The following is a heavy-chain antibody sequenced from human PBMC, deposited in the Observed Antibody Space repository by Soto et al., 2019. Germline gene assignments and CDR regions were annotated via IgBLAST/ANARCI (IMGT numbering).Heavy chain of an antibody. CDR1: GFTFSSYT. CDR3: ARKKGDTFDI. CDR2: ISSSGTYT. J-gene: IGHJ3*02. V-gene: IGHV3-21*01. Sequence: GGSLRLSCAASGFTFSSYTMNWVRQAPGKGLEWVSFISSSGTYTYYADSLKGRFTISRDNAKDSLYLQMNSLRAEDTAVYYCARKKGDTFDIWGQGTMVTVSS.